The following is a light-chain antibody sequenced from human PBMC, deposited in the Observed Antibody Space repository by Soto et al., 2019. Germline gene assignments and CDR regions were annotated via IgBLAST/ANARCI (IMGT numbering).Light chain of an antibody. CDR1: QSVSYN. Sequence: EIVMTQSPATLSVSPGESVTLSCRASQSVSYNLAWYQQKPGQAPRLLISGASTRAFGIPVRFSGRGSGTEVTLTISGLQSEDFALYVCQQYDNWPPWTFGQGTKVEVK. J-gene: IGKJ1*01. CDR2: GAS. V-gene: IGKV3-15*01. CDR3: QQYDNWPPWT.